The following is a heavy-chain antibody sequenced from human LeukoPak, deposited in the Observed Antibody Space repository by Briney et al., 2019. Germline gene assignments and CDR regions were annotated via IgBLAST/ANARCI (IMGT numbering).Heavy chain of an antibody. V-gene: IGHV1-3*01. CDR2: INAGNGNT. D-gene: IGHD1-26*01. CDR1: GYTFTSYA. Sequence: ASVKVSCKACGYTFTSYAMHWVRQAPGQRLEGMGWINAGNGNTKYSQKFQGRVTITRDTSASAAYMELSSLRSEDTAVYYCARDLSDYFDYWGQGTLVTVSS. CDR3: ARDLSDYFDY. J-gene: IGHJ4*02.